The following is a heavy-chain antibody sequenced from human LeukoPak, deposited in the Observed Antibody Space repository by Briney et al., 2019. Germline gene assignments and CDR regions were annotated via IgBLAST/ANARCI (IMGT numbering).Heavy chain of an antibody. CDR1: GXX. CDR3: AREVEDTAMVTGYFDY. Sequence: GXXXHWVRQAPGQGLEWMGWINPNSGGTNYAQKFQGRVTMTRDTSISTAYMELSRLRSDDTAVYYCAREVEDTAMVTGYFDYWGQGTLVTVSS. J-gene: IGHJ4*02. V-gene: IGHV1-2*02. D-gene: IGHD5-18*01. CDR2: INPNSGGT.